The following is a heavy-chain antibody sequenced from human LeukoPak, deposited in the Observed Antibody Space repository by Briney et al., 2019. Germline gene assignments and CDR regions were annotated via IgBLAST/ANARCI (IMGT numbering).Heavy chain of an antibody. CDR3: AREGMKQWLVPGFDAFDI. J-gene: IGHJ3*02. CDR1: GGSISSGDYY. D-gene: IGHD6-19*01. Sequence: PSETLSLTCTVAGGSISSGDYYWSWIRQPPGKGLEWIGYIYYSGGTYYNPSLKSRVTISVDTSKNQFSLKLSSVTAADTAVYYCAREGMKQWLVPGFDAFDIWGQGTMVTVSS. V-gene: IGHV4-30-4*08. CDR2: IYYSGGT.